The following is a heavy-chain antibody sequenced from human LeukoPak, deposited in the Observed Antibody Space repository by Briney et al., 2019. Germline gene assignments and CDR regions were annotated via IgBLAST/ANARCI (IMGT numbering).Heavy chain of an antibody. CDR3: ARDSRRYYFDY. J-gene: IGHJ4*02. Sequence: SETLSLTCTVSGGSISSSSYYWGWIRQPPGKGLEWIGSIYYSGSTYYNPSLKSRVTISVDTSKNQFSLKLSSVTAADTAVYYRARDSRRYYFDYWGQGTLVTVSS. CDR2: IYYSGST. CDR1: GGSISSSSYY. D-gene: IGHD1-14*01. V-gene: IGHV4-39*07.